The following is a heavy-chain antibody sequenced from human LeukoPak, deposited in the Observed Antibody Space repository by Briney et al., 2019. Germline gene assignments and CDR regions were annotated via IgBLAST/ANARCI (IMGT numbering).Heavy chain of an antibody. Sequence: PGGSLSLSCAASGFTFSSYAMSWVRPAPGQRLEWVSVISDSGGDTHYEDSVKGRFTISKDNSKNTLYLQMNSLRAEDTALYFCAKGGRGSCYSSSDSWGQGTLVTVSS. CDR1: GFTFSSYA. CDR3: AKGGRGSCYSSSDS. V-gene: IGHV3-23*01. J-gene: IGHJ4*02. CDR2: ISDSGGDT. D-gene: IGHD2-15*01.